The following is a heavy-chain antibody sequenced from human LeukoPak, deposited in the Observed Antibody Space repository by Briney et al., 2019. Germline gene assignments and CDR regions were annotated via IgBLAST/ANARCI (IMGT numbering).Heavy chain of an antibody. CDR3: TKDSQGSYDGFWYGTYGMDV. CDR2: ISDYP. CDR1: GFSFNTFA. Sequence: GGSLRLSCVASGFSFNTFAWTWVRQAPGKGLEWVSTISDYPHYADSVRGRFTISRDNSRKTVFLQMNSLTPEDAATYYCTKDSQGSYDGFWYGTYGMDVWGQGTTVTVSS. V-gene: IGHV3-23*05. J-gene: IGHJ6*02. D-gene: IGHD3-16*01.